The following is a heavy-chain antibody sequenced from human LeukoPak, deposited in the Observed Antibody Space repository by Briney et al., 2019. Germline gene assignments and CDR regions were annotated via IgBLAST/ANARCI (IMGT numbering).Heavy chain of an antibody. CDR2: NRNRASSHTT. V-gene: IGHV3-72*01. CDR1: GFTFSDHY. Sequence: PGGSLRLSCAASGFTFSDHYMDWVRQAPGKGLEWVGRNRNRASSHTTEYAASVKGRFTISRDDSKNTLYLQMNSLKTEDTAVYYCTTDVRMGVTDDWGQGTLVTVSS. D-gene: IGHD3-10*02. J-gene: IGHJ4*02. CDR3: TTDVRMGVTDD.